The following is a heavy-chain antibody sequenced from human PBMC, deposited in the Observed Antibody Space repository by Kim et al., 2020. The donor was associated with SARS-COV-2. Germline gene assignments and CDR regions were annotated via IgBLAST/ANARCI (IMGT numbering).Heavy chain of an antibody. J-gene: IGHJ5*02. D-gene: IGHD3-3*01. CDR3: ARIFGVVIPEVWFDP. V-gene: IGHV4-39*01. Sequence: PPLKSRVTISVDTSKNQFSLKLSSVTAADTAVYYCARIFGVVIPEVWFDPWGQGTLVTVSS.